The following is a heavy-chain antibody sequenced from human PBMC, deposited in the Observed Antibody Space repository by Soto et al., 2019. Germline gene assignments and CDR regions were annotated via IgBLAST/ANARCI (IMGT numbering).Heavy chain of an antibody. CDR2: INHSGST. D-gene: IGHD4-17*01. Sequence: SETLSLTCAVYGGSFSGYYWSWIRQPPGKGLEWIGEINHSGSTNYNPSLKSRVTISVXXXXXXFXLXLXXXTAADTAVYYCARGTTALYHYWGQGTLVTVSS. CDR3: ARGTTALYHY. J-gene: IGHJ4*02. V-gene: IGHV4-34*01. CDR1: GGSFSGYY.